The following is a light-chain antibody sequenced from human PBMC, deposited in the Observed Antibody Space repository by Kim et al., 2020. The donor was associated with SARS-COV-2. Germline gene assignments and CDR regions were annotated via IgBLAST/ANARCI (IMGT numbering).Light chain of an antibody. CDR2: SDN. V-gene: IGLV1-44*01. J-gene: IGLJ1*01. CDR3: ASWDVSLNGYV. Sequence: ELTQPLSASGTPGQRVTISCFGSSSNIGTSTVNWYQQVPGTSPRLVIYSDNQWPSGVPDRFSGSKSGTSDSLAISGLQSDDEADYFCASWDVSLNGYVFGRGTKVT. CDR1: SSNIGTST.